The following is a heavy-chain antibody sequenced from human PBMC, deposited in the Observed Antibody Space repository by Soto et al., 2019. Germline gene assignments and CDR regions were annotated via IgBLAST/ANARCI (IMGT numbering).Heavy chain of an antibody. Sequence: PGGSLRLSCVASAFIFSDYAMHWARQAPGQGLEWVALISPAGTNQYYADSAKGRFTISRDSSKNTLYLHMNSLRPEDTGLYYCARENSRISPRLFQHWGHGTLVTVSS. V-gene: IGHV3-30-3*01. CDR1: AFIFSDYA. CDR2: ISPAGTNQ. J-gene: IGHJ1*01. D-gene: IGHD6-6*01. CDR3: ARENSRISPRLFQH.